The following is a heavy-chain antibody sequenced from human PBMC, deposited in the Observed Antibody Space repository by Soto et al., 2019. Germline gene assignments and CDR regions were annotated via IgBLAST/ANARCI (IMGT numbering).Heavy chain of an antibody. CDR3: AGGDRGGTDSFDS. CDR1: GFTFSSYS. D-gene: IGHD3-16*01. V-gene: IGHV3-48*02. Sequence: EVQLVESGGSLVQPGGSLTLSCAASGFTFSSYSMNWVRQAPGKGLEWVSYISSGGYTIFYADSVKDRFIISRDNAKNSLYLRMSSLRDEDTAVYYCAGGDRGGTDSFDSWGQGSLVTVSS. CDR2: ISSGGYTI. J-gene: IGHJ4*02.